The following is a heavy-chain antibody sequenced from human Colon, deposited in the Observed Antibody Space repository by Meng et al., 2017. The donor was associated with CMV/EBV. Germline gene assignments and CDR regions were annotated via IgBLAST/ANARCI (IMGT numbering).Heavy chain of an antibody. J-gene: IGHJ2*01. V-gene: IGHV4-30-4*08. Sequence: SETLSLTCTVSGGSISGGDYYWSWIRQSPGKGLEWIGFRYYSGGTTYNPSLKSRVTISVDRFKNQFSLNLSSVTAADTAVYYCAREVTAGADWYFVLWGRGTLVTVSS. CDR1: GGSISGGDYY. CDR3: AREVTAGADWYFVL. D-gene: IGHD2-21*02. CDR2: RYYSGGT.